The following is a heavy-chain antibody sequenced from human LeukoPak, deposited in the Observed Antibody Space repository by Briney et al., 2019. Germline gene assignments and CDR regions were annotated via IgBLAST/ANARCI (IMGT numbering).Heavy chain of an antibody. CDR3: ARSNQADDY. CDR1: GFTFSSYW. J-gene: IGHJ4*02. V-gene: IGHV3-74*01. Sequence: GGSLRLSCAASGFTFSSYWMHWVRQVPGKGLVWVARINPGGSGITYADSVKGRFTISRDNAKNTLYLQMDSLRAEDTGVYYCARSNQADDYWGQGTLATVSS. D-gene: IGHD1-14*01. CDR2: INPGGSGI.